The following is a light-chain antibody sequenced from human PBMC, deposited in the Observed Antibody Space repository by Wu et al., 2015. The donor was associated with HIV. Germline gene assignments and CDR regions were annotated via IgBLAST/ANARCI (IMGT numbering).Light chain of an antibody. CDR1: QTISSW. Sequence: DILMTQSPSTLSASVGDRVTITCRASQTISSWLAWYQQKPGKAPKLLIYQASILENGVPSRFSGSRSGTEFTLAISGLQPDDFATYYCQQYNLMGSFGQGTKVEMK. CDR3: QQYNLMGS. J-gene: IGKJ1*01. CDR2: QAS. V-gene: IGKV1-5*03.